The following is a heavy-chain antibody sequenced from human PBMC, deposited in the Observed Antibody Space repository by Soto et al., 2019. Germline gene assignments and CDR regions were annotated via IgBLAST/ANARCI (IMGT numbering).Heavy chain of an antibody. CDR1: GYTFTAYY. V-gene: IGHV1-2*02. CDR3: ATGGAVAATE. CDR2: INPNSGVT. D-gene: IGHD6-19*01. J-gene: IGHJ4*02. Sequence: QVQLVQSGAEVEKPGASVKVSCKASGYTFTAYYVHWVRQAPGQGLEWMGWINPNSGVTNYAHKFQGRVTVTRDTSISTAYMELTRLRSDDTAVYYCATGGAVAATEWRQGTLLTVSS.